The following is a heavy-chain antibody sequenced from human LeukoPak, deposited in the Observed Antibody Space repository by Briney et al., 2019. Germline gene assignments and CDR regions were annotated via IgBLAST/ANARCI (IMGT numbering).Heavy chain of an antibody. Sequence: SETLSLTCSVSGYSISSGYYWGWIRQSPGKGLEWIGTIYHSGSTYYNPSLKSRVTISVDTSKNQFSLNLSSVTAADTAVYYCATKAGYCSGGSCYLYNWGQGTLVTVSS. J-gene: IGHJ4*02. CDR1: GYSISSGYY. D-gene: IGHD2-15*01. CDR2: IYHSGST. CDR3: ATKAGYCSGGSCYLYN. V-gene: IGHV4-38-2*01.